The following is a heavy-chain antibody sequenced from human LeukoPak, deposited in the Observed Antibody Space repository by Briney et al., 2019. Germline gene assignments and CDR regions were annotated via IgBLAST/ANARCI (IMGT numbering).Heavy chain of an antibody. CDR3: ASPPHDSSYGY. CDR2: IKQDGSEK. D-gene: IGHD3-22*01. V-gene: IGHV3-7*01. J-gene: IGHJ4*02. CDR1: GFTFSSYW. Sequence: GGSLRLSCAASGFTFSSYWMSWVRQAPGKGLEWVANIKQDGSEKYYADSVKGRFTISRDNAKNSLYLQMNSLRAEDTAVYYCASPPHDSSYGYWGQGTLVTVSS.